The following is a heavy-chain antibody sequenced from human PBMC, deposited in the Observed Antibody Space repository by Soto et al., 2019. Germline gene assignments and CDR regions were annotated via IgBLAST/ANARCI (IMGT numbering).Heavy chain of an antibody. Sequence: PSETLSLTCTVSGGSISSSSYYWGWIRQPPGKGLEWIGSIYYSGSTYYNPSLKSRVTISVDTSKNQFSLKLSSVTAADTAVYYCARGYCSSTSCYVFGWFDPWGQGTLVTVSS. CDR1: GGSISSSSYY. J-gene: IGHJ5*02. CDR3: ARGYCSSTSCYVFGWFDP. D-gene: IGHD2-2*01. V-gene: IGHV4-39*01. CDR2: IYYSGST.